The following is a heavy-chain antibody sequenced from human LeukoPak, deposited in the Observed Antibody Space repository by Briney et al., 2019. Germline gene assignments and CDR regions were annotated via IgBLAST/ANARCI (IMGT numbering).Heavy chain of an antibody. J-gene: IGHJ6*02. CDR3: ARVGDTAMVRGYYYYYGMDV. CDR2: ISSSSSYI. V-gene: IGHV3-21*04. Sequence: GGSLRLSCAASGFTSSSYSMNWVRQAPGKGLEWVSSISSSSSYIYYADSVKGRFTISRDNAKNSLYLQMNSLRAEDTAVYYCARVGDTAMVRGYYYYYGMDVWGQGTTVTVSS. CDR1: GFTSSSYS. D-gene: IGHD5-18*01.